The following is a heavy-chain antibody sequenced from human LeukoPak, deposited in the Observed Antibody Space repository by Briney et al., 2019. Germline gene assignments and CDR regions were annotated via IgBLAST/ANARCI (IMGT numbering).Heavy chain of an antibody. CDR1: EFSVGRNY. CDR2: IYSGGST. D-gene: IGHD4-17*01. CDR3: AKAHHGDSFFYFDY. J-gene: IGHJ4*02. V-gene: IGHV3-66*01. Sequence: GGSLRLSCAASEFSVGRNYMTWVRQAPGKGLEWVSLIYSGGSTYYADSVKGRFTISRDNSKNTLYLQMNSLRAEDTAVYYCAKAHHGDSFFYFDYWGQGTLVTVSS.